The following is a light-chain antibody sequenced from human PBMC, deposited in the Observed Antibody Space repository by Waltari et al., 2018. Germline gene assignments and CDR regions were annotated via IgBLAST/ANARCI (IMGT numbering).Light chain of an antibody. J-gene: IGLJ3*02. Sequence: QSVLTQPPSASGTPGQRVTIPCSGRAYNIGGHVVNWYQQSPGTAPKLVIYRNDQLPAGVPDRFSGSKSGTSASLAIGGLQSEDEADYYCAAWDDSPNGHWVFGGGTKVTVL. CDR2: RND. CDR1: AYNIGGHV. V-gene: IGLV1-44*01. CDR3: AAWDDSPNGHWV.